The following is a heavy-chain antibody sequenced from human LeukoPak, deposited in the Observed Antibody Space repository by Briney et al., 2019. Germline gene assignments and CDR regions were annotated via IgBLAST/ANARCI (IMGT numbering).Heavy chain of an antibody. CDR3: AREETMVTTPYYFDY. Sequence: PSETLSLTCTVSGGSISSGSYYWSWIRQPAGKGLEWIGRVYTSGGTNYNPSLKSRVTISLDTSKNQFSLKLSSVTAADTAVYYCAREETMVTTPYYFDYWGQGTLDTVSS. J-gene: IGHJ4*02. D-gene: IGHD4-17*01. CDR2: VYTSGGT. V-gene: IGHV4-61*02. CDR1: GGSISSGSYY.